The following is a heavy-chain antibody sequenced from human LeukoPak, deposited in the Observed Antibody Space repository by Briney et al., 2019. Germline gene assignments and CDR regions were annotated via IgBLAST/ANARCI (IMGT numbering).Heavy chain of an antibody. D-gene: IGHD3-16*02. CDR2: IYLSGST. CDR1: GGSISSYY. Sequence: SETLSLTCTVSGGSISSYYWSWIRQPPGKGLEWIGYIYLSGSTNHNPPLKSRVTISVDTPKNQFSLKLSSVTAADTAVYYCARGIVSNPWFDPWGQGTLVTVSS. CDR3: ARGIVSNPWFDP. J-gene: IGHJ5*02. V-gene: IGHV4-59*01.